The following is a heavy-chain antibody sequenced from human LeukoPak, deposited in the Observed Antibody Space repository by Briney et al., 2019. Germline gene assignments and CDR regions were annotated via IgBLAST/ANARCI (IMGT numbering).Heavy chain of an antibody. CDR2: INPNSGGT. V-gene: IGHV1-2*06. D-gene: IGHD1-1*01. CDR3: ASWDWNPNYYFDY. Sequence: ASVKVSCKTSGYTFTGYYMHWVRQAPGQGLEWMGRINPNSGGTNYAQKFQGRVTMTRDTSITTAYMELSSLRSDDTAVYYCASWDWNPNYYFDYWGEGKLVTVSS. CDR1: GYTFTGYY. J-gene: IGHJ4*02.